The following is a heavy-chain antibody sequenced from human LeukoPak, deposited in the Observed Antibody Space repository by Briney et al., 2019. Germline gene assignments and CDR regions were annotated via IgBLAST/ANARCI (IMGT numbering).Heavy chain of an antibody. CDR2: IYYSGST. Sequence: SETLSLTCTVSGGSISSSSYYWGWIRQPPGKGLEWIGSIYYSGSTYYNPSLKSRVTISVDTSKNQFSLTLRSVTAADTAVYYCARETEKQWQYWGQGTMATVSS. D-gene: IGHD6-19*01. V-gene: IGHV4-39*02. J-gene: IGHJ3*01. CDR1: GGSISSSSYY. CDR3: ARETEKQWQY.